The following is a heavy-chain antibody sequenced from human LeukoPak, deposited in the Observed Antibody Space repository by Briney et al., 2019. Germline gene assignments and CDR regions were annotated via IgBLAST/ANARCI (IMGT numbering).Heavy chain of an antibody. CDR2: INPNSGGT. CDR1: GYTFTGYY. J-gene: IGHJ6*03. D-gene: IGHD6-25*01. Sequence: GASVKVSCKASGYTFTGYYMHWVRQAPGQGLEWMGWINPNSGGTNYAQKFQGRVTMTRDTSISTAYMELSRLRSDDTAVYYCARDDGGSGWPDYYYYYMDVWGKGTTVTVSS. CDR3: ARDDGGSGWPDYYYYYMDV. V-gene: IGHV1-2*02.